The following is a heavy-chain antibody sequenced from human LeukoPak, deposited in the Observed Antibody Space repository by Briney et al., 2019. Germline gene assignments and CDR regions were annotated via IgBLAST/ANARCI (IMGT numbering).Heavy chain of an antibody. V-gene: IGHV1-2*02. Sequence: ASVKVSCKASGYTFTSYDINWVRQATGQGLEWMGWINPNSGGTNYAQKFQGRVTMTRDTSISTAYMELSRLRSDDTAVYYCAREGRRPLITIFGVVKVSGFDPWGQGTLVTVSS. CDR3: AREGRRPLITIFGVVKVSGFDP. D-gene: IGHD3-3*01. CDR1: GYTFTSYD. J-gene: IGHJ5*02. CDR2: INPNSGGT.